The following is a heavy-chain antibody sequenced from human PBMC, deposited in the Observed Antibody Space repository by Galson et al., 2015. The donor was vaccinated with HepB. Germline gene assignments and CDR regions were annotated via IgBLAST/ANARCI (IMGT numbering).Heavy chain of an antibody. D-gene: IGHD4-17*01. CDR2: VSSSGSTI. J-gene: IGHJ5*02. CDR1: GFTFTDYY. CDR3: AIESRLRSPES. Sequence: SLRLSCAASGFTFTDYYMSWIRQAPGKGLEWVSYVSSSGSTILYADSVKGRFTVSRDNAKNSLYLQMNSLRAEDTAVYYCAIESRLRSPESWGQATLVTVSS. V-gene: IGHV3-11*01.